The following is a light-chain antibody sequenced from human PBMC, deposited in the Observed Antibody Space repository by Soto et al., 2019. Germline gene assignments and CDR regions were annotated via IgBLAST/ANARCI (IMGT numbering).Light chain of an antibody. Sequence: SYELTQPPSVSVAPGQTARITCGGTNIGSKGVHWYQQKPGQAPVLVVYDDSDRPSGIPERFSGSNSGNTATLTISRVEAGDEAGYYCQVWDSSSDHVVFGGGTKLTVL. J-gene: IGLJ2*01. CDR2: DDS. CDR1: NIGSKG. V-gene: IGLV3-21*02. CDR3: QVWDSSSDHVV.